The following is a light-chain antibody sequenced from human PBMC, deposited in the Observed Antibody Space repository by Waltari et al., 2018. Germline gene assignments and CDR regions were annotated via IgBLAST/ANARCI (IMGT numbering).Light chain of an antibody. CDR2: DVV. J-gene: IGLJ2*01. V-gene: IGLV2-14*01. CDR3: SSYASSK. CDR1: SSDIGGHIY. Sequence: QSALTQPASVSGSPGQTITISCPGTSSDIGGHIYVSWYQQHPGKAPKLMIYDVVKRPSGVSNRFSGSKSGNTASLTISGLQAEDDAIYYCSSYASSKFGGGTKLTVL.